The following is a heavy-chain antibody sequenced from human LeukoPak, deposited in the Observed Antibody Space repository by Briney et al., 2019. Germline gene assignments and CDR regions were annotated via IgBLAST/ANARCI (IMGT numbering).Heavy chain of an antibody. J-gene: IGHJ4*02. CDR3: AREGRGDYGDYIGFDY. Sequence: SETLSLTCTVSGGSISSSSYYWGWIRQPPGKGLEWIGYIYYSGSTNYNPSLKSRVTISVDTSKNQFSLKLSSVTAADTAVYYCAREGRGDYGDYIGFDYWGQGTLVTVSS. V-gene: IGHV4-61*01. D-gene: IGHD4-17*01. CDR1: GGSISSSSYY. CDR2: IYYSGST.